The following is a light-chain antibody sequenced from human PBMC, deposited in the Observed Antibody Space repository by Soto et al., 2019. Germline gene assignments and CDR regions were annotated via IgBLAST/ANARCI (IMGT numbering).Light chain of an antibody. CDR3: QQRSNWPPYT. V-gene: IGKV3-11*01. CDR1: QSVSSY. J-gene: IGKJ2*01. CDR2: YAS. Sequence: EIVLTQSPATLSLSPGERATLSCRASQSVSSYLSWYQQKKGQAPRLLIYYASNRATGIPARFSGSGSGTDITLTISSLEPEDFAVYYCQQRSNWPPYTFGQGTKLEIK.